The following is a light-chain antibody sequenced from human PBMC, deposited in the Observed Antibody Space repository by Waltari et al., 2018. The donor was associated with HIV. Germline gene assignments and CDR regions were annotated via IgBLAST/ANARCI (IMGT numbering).Light chain of an antibody. V-gene: IGKV3-20*01. CDR2: GAS. CDR1: QSVSSSY. J-gene: IGKJ2*01. CDR3: QQYGSSLMYT. Sequence: EIVLTQSPGTLSLYPGERATLSCRASQSVSSSYLAWYQQKPGQAPRLLIYGASSRATGIPDMFSGSGSGTDFTLTISRLEPEDFAVYYCQQYGSSLMYTFGQGTKLEIK.